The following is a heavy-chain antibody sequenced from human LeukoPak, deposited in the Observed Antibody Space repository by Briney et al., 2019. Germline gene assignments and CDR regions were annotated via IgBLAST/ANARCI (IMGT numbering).Heavy chain of an antibody. D-gene: IGHD6-19*01. J-gene: IGHJ4*02. CDR3: ARSRYSSGWYDY. CDR2: INAGNGNT. V-gene: IGHV1-3*01. Sequence: ASVKVSCKASGYTFTSYAMHWVRQAPGQRLEWMGWINAGNGNTKYSQKFQGRVTITRDTSASTAYMELSSLRSEDTAVYYCARSRYSSGWYDYWGQGTLVTVSS. CDR1: GYTFTSYA.